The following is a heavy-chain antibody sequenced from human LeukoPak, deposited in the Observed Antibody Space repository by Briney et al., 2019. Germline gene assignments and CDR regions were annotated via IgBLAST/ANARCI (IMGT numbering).Heavy chain of an antibody. CDR3: ARVAVVAATTPDAFDI. CDR1: GGSISSGSYY. Sequence: SQTLSLTCTVSGGSISSGSYYWSWIRQPAGKGLEWIGRFYTSGSTNYNPSLKSRVTISVDRSKNQFSLKLSSVTAADTAVYYCARVAVVAATTPDAFDIWGQGTMVTVSS. CDR2: FYTSGST. D-gene: IGHD2-15*01. V-gene: IGHV4-61*02. J-gene: IGHJ3*02.